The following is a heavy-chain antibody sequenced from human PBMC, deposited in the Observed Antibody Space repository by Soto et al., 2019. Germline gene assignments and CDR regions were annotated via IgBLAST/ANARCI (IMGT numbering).Heavy chain of an antibody. CDR1: GYTFTSYD. CDR2: MNPNSGNT. D-gene: IGHD3-3*01. J-gene: IGHJ6*02. CDR3: ARGHSRGSGYPNHYYYCIDV. V-gene: IGHV1-8*01. Sequence: ASVKVSCKASGYTFTSYDINWVRQATGQGLEWMGWMNPNSGNTGYAQKFQGRVTMTRNTSISTAYMELSSLRSEDTAVYYCARGHSRGSGYPNHYYYCIDVWCPGTTLTVS.